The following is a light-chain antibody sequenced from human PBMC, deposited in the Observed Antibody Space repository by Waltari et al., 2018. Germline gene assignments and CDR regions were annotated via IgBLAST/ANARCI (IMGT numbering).Light chain of an antibody. V-gene: IGKV3-15*01. J-gene: IGKJ2*02. CDR3: QQYNNWACT. CDR1: QSVSSN. CDR2: GAS. Sequence: ETVMTQSPATLSVSPGERATLSCRASQSVSSNLAWYQQKPGQAPRLLIYGASTRATGIPARFSGSGSGTEFTLTISSLQSEDFAVYYCQQYNNWACTFGQGTKLEI.